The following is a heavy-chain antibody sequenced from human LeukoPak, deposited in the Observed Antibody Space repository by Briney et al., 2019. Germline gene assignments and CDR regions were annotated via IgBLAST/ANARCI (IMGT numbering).Heavy chain of an antibody. Sequence: SETLSLTCAVYGGSFSGYHWTWIRQPPGKGLEWIGEINHSGSANYSPSLKSRVTISVDTSKNQFSLKVTSVTAADTAVYYCARRAWYYDIFNGYRGGTDVWGQGTTVTVSS. J-gene: IGHJ6*02. CDR3: ARRAWYYDIFNGYRGGTDV. D-gene: IGHD3-9*01. V-gene: IGHV4-34*01. CDR1: GGSFSGYH. CDR2: INHSGSA.